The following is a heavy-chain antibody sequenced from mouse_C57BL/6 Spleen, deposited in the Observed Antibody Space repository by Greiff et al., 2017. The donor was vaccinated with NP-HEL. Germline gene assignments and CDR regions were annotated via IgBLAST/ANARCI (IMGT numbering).Heavy chain of an antibody. D-gene: IGHD2-3*01. CDR1: GYTFTDYE. CDR3: TRFGYYDYAMDY. Sequence: VQLQQSGAELVRPGASVTLSCKASGYTFTDYEMHWVKQTPVHGLEWIGAIDPETGGTAYNQKFKGKAILTADKSSSTAYMELRSLTSEDSAVYYCTRFGYYDYAMDYWGQGTSVTVSS. CDR2: IDPETGGT. V-gene: IGHV1-15*01. J-gene: IGHJ4*01.